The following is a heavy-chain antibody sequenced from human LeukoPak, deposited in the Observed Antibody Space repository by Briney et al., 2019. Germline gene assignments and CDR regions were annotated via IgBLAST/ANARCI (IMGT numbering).Heavy chain of an antibody. Sequence: PGRSLRLSCAASGFTFDDYAMHWVRQAPAKGLERVSGSSWNSGSIGYADPVKGRFTISRDNAKNSLYLQMNSLRAEDTALYYCAKDRTSGYSYGPRSYYYYGMDVWGQGTTVTVSS. D-gene: IGHD5-18*01. CDR2: SSWNSGSI. V-gene: IGHV3-9*01. CDR3: AKDRTSGYSYGPRSYYYYGMDV. J-gene: IGHJ6*02. CDR1: GFTFDDYA.